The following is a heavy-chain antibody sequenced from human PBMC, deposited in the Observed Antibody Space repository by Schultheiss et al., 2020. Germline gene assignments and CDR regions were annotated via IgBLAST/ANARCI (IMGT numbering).Heavy chain of an antibody. V-gene: IGHV4-34*01. D-gene: IGHD2-2*01. CDR1: GGSFSGYY. J-gene: IGHJ6*02. CDR2: IYYSGST. CDR3: ARAAGSTSRGYYYYYGVDV. Sequence: SETLSLTCAVYGGSFSGYYWSWIRQPPGKGLEWIGSIYYSGSTYYNPSLKSRVTISVDTSKNQFSLKLSSVTAADTAVYYCARAAGSTSRGYYYYYGVDVWGQGTTVTVS.